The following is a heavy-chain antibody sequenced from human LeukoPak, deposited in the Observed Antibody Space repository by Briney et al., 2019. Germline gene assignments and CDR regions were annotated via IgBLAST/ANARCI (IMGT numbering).Heavy chain of an antibody. J-gene: IGHJ5*02. D-gene: IGHD6-19*01. CDR3: AKEPYSSGCFDP. CDR1: GFTFSNYA. V-gene: IGHV3-23*01. Sequence: TGGSLRLSCAASGFTFSNYAMSWVRQAPGKGLEWVSAISGNGGRTYYADSVKGRFTISRDNSKNTLYLQMNSLRAEDTAVYYCAKEPYSSGCFDPWGQGTLVTVSS. CDR2: ISGNGGRT.